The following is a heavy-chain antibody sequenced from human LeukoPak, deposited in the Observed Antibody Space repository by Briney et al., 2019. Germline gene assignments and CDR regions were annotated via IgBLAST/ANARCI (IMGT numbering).Heavy chain of an antibody. CDR1: GFTFSSYW. CDR2: INSDGSSI. J-gene: IGHJ4*02. V-gene: IGHV3-74*03. Sequence: GGSLRLSCAASGFTFSSYWMHWVRQAPGKGLVWVSRINSDGSSITYADSVKGRFTISRDNAKNTLYLQMNSLRVEDTAVYYCAREGRVSGYDFDCWGQGTLITVSS. D-gene: IGHD5-12*01. CDR3: AREGRVSGYDFDC.